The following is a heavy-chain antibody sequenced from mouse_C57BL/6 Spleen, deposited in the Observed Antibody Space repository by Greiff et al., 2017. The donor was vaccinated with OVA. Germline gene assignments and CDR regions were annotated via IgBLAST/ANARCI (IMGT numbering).Heavy chain of an antibody. D-gene: IGHD1-1*01. V-gene: IGHV1-59*01. CDR2: IDPSDSYT. CDR3: ARSHYYGSSHGAMDY. Sequence: QVQLKQPGAELVRPGTSVKLSCKASGYTFTSYWMRWVKQRPGQGLEWIGVIDPSDSYTNYNQKFKGKATLTVDTSSSTAYMQLSSLTSEDSAVYYCARSHYYGSSHGAMDYWGQGTSVTVSS. J-gene: IGHJ4*01. CDR1: GYTFTSYW.